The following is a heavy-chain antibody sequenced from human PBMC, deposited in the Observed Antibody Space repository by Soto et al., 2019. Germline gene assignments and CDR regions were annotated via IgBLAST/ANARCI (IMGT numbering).Heavy chain of an antibody. CDR3: ARVSAARPVYFDY. V-gene: IGHV4-30-2*01. CDR1: GGSISSGGYS. CDR2: IYHSGST. J-gene: IGHJ4*02. D-gene: IGHD6-6*01. Sequence: SEILSLTCAVSGGSISSGGYSWSWIRQPPGKGLEWIGYIYHSGSTYYNPSLKSRVTISVDRSKNQFSLKLSSVTAADTAVYYCARVSAARPVYFDYWGQGTLVTVSS.